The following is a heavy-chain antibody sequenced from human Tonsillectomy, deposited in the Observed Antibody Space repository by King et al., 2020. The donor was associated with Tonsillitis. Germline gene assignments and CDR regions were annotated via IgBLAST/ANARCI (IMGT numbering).Heavy chain of an antibody. J-gene: IGHJ2*01. D-gene: IGHD3-22*01. V-gene: IGHV1-18*01. CDR1: GYTFTSYG. Sequence: QLVQSGAEVKKPGASVKVSCKASGYTFTSYGISWVRQAPGQGLEWMGWISAYNGNTNYAQKLQGRVTMTTDTSTRTAYMELRSLRSDDTAVYYCARPSYYDSSGFIRRDWYFDLWGRGTLVTVSS. CDR2: ISAYNGNT. CDR3: ARPSYYDSSGFIRRDWYFDL.